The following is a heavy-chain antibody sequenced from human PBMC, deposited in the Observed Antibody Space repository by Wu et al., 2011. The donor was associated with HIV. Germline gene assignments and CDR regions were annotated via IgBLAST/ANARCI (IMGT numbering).Heavy chain of an antibody. D-gene: IGHD2-2*01. J-gene: IGHJ4*02. CDR1: GYNFVGHL. CDR2: INPDNGDT. Sequence: QVQLMQSGAEAKKPGASVKVSCKASGYNFVGHLLHWVRQAPGQGPEWMGRINPDNGDTKYARKFQGKVTLTRDTPITTTYMELTRLNSDDTAVYYCARESSTSFNYWGQGTLVTVSS. CDR3: ARESSTSFNY. V-gene: IGHV1-2*06.